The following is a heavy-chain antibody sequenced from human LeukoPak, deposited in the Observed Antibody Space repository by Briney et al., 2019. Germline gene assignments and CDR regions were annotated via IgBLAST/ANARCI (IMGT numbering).Heavy chain of an antibody. Sequence: PGGSLRLSCAASGFTFSVSAMHWVRQAPGKGLEWVGRVRTRTNNYATGYAASVKGRFTISRDDSKNMAYLQMNSLTTEYTAVYYCTRLDYGRDYWGQGTLVTVSS. D-gene: IGHD4/OR15-4a*01. V-gene: IGHV3-73*01. CDR1: GFTFSVSA. CDR2: VRTRTNNYAT. J-gene: IGHJ4*02. CDR3: TRLDYGRDY.